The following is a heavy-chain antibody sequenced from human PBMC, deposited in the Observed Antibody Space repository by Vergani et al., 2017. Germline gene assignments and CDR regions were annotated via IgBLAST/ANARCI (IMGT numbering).Heavy chain of an antibody. V-gene: IGHV3-53*01. D-gene: IGHD3-3*01. Sequence: EVQLVEPGGGLIQPGGSLRLSCAASGFTVSSNYMSWVRQAPGKGLEWVSVIYSGGSTYYADSVKGRFTISRDNSKNTLYLQMNSLRAEDTAVYYCARGPSPGPDYDLWSVYYTVPHYFDYWGQGTLVTVSS. J-gene: IGHJ4*02. CDR2: IYSGGST. CDR1: GFTVSSNY. CDR3: ARGPSPGPDYDLWSVYYTVPHYFDY.